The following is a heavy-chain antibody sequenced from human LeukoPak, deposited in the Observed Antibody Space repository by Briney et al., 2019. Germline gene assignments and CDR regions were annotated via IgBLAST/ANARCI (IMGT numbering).Heavy chain of an antibody. CDR3: AKDMATAPWNYYYGMDV. CDR2: ISWNSGSI. Sequence: GGSLRLSCAASGFTFDDYAMHWGRQAPGKGLEWVSGISWNSGSIGYADSVKGRFTISRDNAKNSLYLQMNSLRAEDTALYYCAKDMATAPWNYYYGMDVWGQGTTVTVSS. V-gene: IGHV3-9*01. J-gene: IGHJ6*02. D-gene: IGHD5-12*01. CDR1: GFTFDDYA.